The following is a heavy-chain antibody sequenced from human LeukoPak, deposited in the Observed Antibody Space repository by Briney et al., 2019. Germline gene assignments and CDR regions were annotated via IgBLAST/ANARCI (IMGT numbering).Heavy chain of an antibody. CDR1: GYTFTNYG. CDR2: NSAYNDNT. Sequence: ASVKVSCKASGYTFTNYGIIWVRQAPGRGLEWMGWNSAYNDNTNYAQKFQGRVTMTTDTSTNTAYMELRSLRSDDTAVYYCARGYCSGGSCRYDYWGQGTLVTVSS. V-gene: IGHV1-18*01. J-gene: IGHJ4*02. D-gene: IGHD2-15*01. CDR3: ARGYCSGGSCRYDY.